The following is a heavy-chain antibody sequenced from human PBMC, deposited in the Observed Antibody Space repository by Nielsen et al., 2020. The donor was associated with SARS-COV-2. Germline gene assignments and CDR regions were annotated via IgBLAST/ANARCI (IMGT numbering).Heavy chain of an antibody. V-gene: IGHV1-46*01. D-gene: IGHD1-1*01. CDR2: INPSGGST. CDR1: GYTFTSYD. CDR3: AREHDEIIGY. J-gene: IGHJ4*02. Sequence: ASVKVSCKASGYTFTSYDINWVRQAPGQGLEWMGIINPSGGSTSYAQKFQGRVTMTRDTSTSTVYMELSSLRSEDTAVYYCAREHDEIIGYWGQGTLVTVSS.